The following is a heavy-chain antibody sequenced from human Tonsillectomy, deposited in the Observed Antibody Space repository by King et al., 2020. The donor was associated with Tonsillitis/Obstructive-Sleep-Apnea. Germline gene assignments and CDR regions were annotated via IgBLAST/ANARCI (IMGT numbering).Heavy chain of an antibody. CDR2: INHSGST. D-gene: IGHD3-22*01. CDR3: ARENYYDSSGYALSAFDI. J-gene: IGHJ3*02. V-gene: IGHV4-34*01. CDR1: GGSFSGYY. Sequence: VQLQQWGAGLLKPSETLSLTCAVYGGSFSGYYWSWLRQPPGKGLEWIGEINHSGSTNYNPSLKSRVTISVDTSKNQFSLKLSSVTAADTAVYYCARENYYDSSGYALSAFDIWGQGTMVTVSS.